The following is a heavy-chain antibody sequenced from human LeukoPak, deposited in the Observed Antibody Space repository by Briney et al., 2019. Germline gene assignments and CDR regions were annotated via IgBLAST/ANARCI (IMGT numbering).Heavy chain of an antibody. CDR3: ASSIAAAGEY. Sequence: SQTLSLTCTVSGGSISSGSYYWRWIRQPAGKGLEWIGRIYTSGSTNYNPSLKSRVTISAGTSKNQFSLTLSSVTAADTAVFYCASSIAAAGEYWGQGTLVTVSS. CDR2: IYTSGST. V-gene: IGHV4-61*02. CDR1: GGSISSGSYY. J-gene: IGHJ4*02. D-gene: IGHD6-13*01.